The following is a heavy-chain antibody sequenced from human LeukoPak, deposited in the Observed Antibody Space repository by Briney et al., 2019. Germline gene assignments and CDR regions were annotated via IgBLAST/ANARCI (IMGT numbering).Heavy chain of an antibody. CDR1: GFTFSSYA. J-gene: IGHJ6*03. Sequence: GRSLRLSCAASGFTFSSYAMHWVRQAPGKGLEWVAVISYDGSNKYYADSVKGRFTISRDNSKNTPYLQMNSLRAEDTAVYYCARDKDRRLYYYYMDVWGKGTTVTVSS. CDR3: ARDKDRRLYYYYMDV. V-gene: IGHV3-30*04. CDR2: ISYDGSNK.